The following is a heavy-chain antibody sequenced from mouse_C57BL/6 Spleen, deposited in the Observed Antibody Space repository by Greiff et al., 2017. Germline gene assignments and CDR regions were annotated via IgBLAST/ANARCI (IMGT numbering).Heavy chain of an antibody. J-gene: IGHJ4*01. V-gene: IGHV2-2*01. D-gene: IGHD3-3*01. CDR3: ARNFGDCPMDY. CDR1: GFSLTSYG. Sequence: VQLQQSGPGLVQPSQSLSITCTVSGFSLTSYGVHWVRQSPGKGLEWLGVIWSGGSTDYNAAFISRLSISKDNSKSQVFFKMNSLQADDTARYYCARNFGDCPMDYWGQGTSVTVSS. CDR2: IWSGGST.